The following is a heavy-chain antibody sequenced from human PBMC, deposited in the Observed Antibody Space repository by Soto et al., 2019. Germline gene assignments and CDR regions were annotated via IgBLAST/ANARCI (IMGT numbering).Heavy chain of an antibody. Sequence: QVQLQESGPGLVKPSETLSLTCAVSGDSISSYYCMWIRQPPGKGLESIGYLYYGRSANYNPSLRGRVTPSVATSTNQCSLTLSSMTAADTAVYYCALRSMAVVPEYWGQGTLVTVSS. J-gene: IGHJ4*02. CDR1: GDSISSYY. CDR2: LYYGRSA. V-gene: IGHV4-59*01. CDR3: ALRSMAVVPEY. D-gene: IGHD3-22*01.